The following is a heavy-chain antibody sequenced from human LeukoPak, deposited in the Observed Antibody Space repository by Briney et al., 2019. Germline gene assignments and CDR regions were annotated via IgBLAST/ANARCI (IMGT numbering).Heavy chain of an antibody. D-gene: IGHD3-10*01. CDR3: AREGYYGSGSYSAY. CDR2: IKQDGSEK. Sequence: GRSLRLSCAASGFTFSSYWMSWVRQAPGKGLEWVANIKQDGSEKYYVDSVKGRFTISRDNAKNSLYLQMNSLRAEDTAVYYCAREGYYGSGSYSAYWGQGTLVTVSS. CDR1: GFTFSSYW. V-gene: IGHV3-7*01. J-gene: IGHJ4*02.